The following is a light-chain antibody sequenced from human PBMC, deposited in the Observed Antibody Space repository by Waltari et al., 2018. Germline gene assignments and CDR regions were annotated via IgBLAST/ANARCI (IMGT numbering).Light chain of an antibody. CDR1: SSDIVGYNF. Sequence: QSALTQPRSVSGSPGASVTIPCPGTSSDIVGYNFVSWYQHHPGKGPKLLIYDVSGRPSGGPERFSGSKSGNTASLTISGLQAEDEADYFCSSYAGTYTLGLFGAGTTLTV. CDR3: SSYAGTYTLGL. V-gene: IGLV2-11*01. J-gene: IGLJ2*01. CDR2: DVS.